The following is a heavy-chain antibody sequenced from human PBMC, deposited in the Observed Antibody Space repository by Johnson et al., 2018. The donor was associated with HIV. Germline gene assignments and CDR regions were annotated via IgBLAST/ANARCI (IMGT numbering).Heavy chain of an antibody. V-gene: IGHV3-30*04. CDR3: ARERWSAYYGAFDI. Sequence: QVQLVESGGGLVQPGRSLRLSCAASGFTFSSYAMHWVRQAPGKGLEWVAVISYDGSNKYYADSVKGRFTISRDNSKNTLYLQMNSLRPEDTAVYYCARERWSAYYGAFDIWGHGTLVTVSS. J-gene: IGHJ3*02. CDR1: GFTFSSYA. D-gene: IGHD3-3*01. CDR2: ISYDGSNK.